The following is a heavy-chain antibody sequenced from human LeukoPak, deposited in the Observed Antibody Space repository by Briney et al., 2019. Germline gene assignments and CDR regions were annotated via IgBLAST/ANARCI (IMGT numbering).Heavy chain of an antibody. CDR1: GGSFSGYY. J-gene: IGHJ3*02. CDR3: ARGGLGDAFDI. Sequence: SETPSLTCAVYGGSFSGYYWSWIRQPPGKGLEWIGEINHSGSTNYNPSLKSRVTISVDTSKNQFSLKLSSVTAADTAVYYCARGGLGDAFDIWGQGTMVTVSS. V-gene: IGHV4-34*01. CDR2: INHSGST.